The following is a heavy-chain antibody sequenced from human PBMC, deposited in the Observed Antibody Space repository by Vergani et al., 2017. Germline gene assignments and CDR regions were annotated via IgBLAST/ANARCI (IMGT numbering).Heavy chain of an antibody. CDR1: GGSFSGYY. V-gene: IGHV4-34*01. CDR3: ARAIVDSDAFDI. Sequence: QVQLQQWGAGLLKPSETLSLTCAVYGGSFSGYYWSWIRQPPGKGLEWIGEINHSGSTYYNPSLKSRVTISVDTSKNQFSLKLSSVTAADTAVYYCARAIVDSDAFDIWGQGTMVTVSS. J-gene: IGHJ3*02. CDR2: INHSGST. D-gene: IGHD1-26*01.